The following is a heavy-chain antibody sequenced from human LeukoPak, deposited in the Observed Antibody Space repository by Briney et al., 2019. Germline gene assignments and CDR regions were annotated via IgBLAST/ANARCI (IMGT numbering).Heavy chain of an antibody. D-gene: IGHD1-26*01. CDR3: ARDRSGSHDY. Sequence: GGSLRLSCAASGFSFSSYSMNWVRQAPGKGLEWVSSIGGSSSYIYYADSMKGRFAISRDNAKNSLFLQMNSLRAEDTAVYYCARDRSGSHDYWGQGTLVTVSS. CDR1: GFSFSSYS. V-gene: IGHV3-21*01. J-gene: IGHJ4*02. CDR2: IGGSSSYI.